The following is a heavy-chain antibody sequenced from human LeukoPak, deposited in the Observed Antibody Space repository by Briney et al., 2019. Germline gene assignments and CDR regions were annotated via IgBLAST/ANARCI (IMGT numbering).Heavy chain of an antibody. CDR3: AREGDPGSGYNYGNWLDP. J-gene: IGHJ5*02. Sequence: SETLSLTCTVSGGSIKSNYWSWIRQPPGKGLEWIGYGYYSGSTNYNPSPKSRVTISLDTSKSQFSLKLSSVSTADTAVYYCAREGDPGSGYNYGNWLDPWGQGTLVTVSS. CDR1: GGSIKSNY. V-gene: IGHV4-59*01. D-gene: IGHD5-12*01. CDR2: GYYSGST.